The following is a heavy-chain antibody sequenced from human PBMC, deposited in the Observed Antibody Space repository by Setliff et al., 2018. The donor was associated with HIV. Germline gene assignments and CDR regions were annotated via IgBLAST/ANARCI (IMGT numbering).Heavy chain of an antibody. V-gene: IGHV3-66*01. CDR2: IYSGGST. Sequence: GESLKISCAASGFTVSSNYMSWVRQAPGKGLEWVSVIYSGGSTYYADSVKGRFTISRDNSKNTLYLQMNSLRAEDTAVYYCARDGPFDAFDIWGQGTMVTVSS. CDR3: ARDGPFDAFDI. J-gene: IGHJ3*02. CDR1: GFTVSSNY.